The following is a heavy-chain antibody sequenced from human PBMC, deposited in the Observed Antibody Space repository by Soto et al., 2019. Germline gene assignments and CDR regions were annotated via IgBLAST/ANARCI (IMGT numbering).Heavy chain of an antibody. CDR2: IYYSGST. CDR1: GGSISSSSYY. CDR3: ARGGSSSSWYLLQFNNWFDP. J-gene: IGHJ5*02. Sequence: QLQLQESGPGLVKPSETLSLTCTVSGGSISSSSYYWGWIRQPPGKGLEWIGSIYYSGSTYYNPSIMSRVTIAVDTSKNQFSLKLSSVTAADTAVYYCARGGSSSSWYLLQFNNWFDPWGQGTLVTVSS. D-gene: IGHD6-13*01. V-gene: IGHV4-39*01.